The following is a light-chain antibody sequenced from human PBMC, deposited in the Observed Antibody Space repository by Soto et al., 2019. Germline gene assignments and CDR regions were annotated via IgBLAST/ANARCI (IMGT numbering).Light chain of an antibody. Sequence: EIVMTQSPDTLSVSPGEGATLSCRVSQSIRSNLAWYQQRPGQAPRLLMYGASTRADGILARFTGSGSGTEFTLTISSLQSEDFAVYYCQQYNNWPRTFGQGTKVDIK. CDR1: QSIRSN. J-gene: IGKJ1*01. CDR3: QQYNNWPRT. CDR2: GAS. V-gene: IGKV3-15*01.